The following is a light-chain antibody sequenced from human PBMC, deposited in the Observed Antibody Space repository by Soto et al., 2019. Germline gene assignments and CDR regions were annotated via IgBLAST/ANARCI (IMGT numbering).Light chain of an antibody. CDR2: IAS. CDR1: QSVSSSY. J-gene: IGKJ2*01. Sequence: EIVLTQSPGTLSLSPGERATLSCRASQSVSSSYLAWYQQKPGQAPRLLIYIASSRATGITDRFSGRGSGTDLTLTISRVEPEDVAVYYCQQHGRSLYTFGQGTKLEIK. V-gene: IGKV3-20*01. CDR3: QQHGRSLYT.